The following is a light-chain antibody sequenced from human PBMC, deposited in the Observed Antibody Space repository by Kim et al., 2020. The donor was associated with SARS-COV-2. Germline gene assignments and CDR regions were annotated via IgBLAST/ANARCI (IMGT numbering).Light chain of an antibody. CDR3: QQYDVHPET. V-gene: IGKV1-5*03. CDR2: KAS. J-gene: IGKJ1*01. Sequence: SASIGDRVTISGRASQNIHIWLAWFQQKPGKAPRVLMYKASALESGVPSRFSGSGSGTEFTLTIDRMQPDDFATYYCQQYDVHPETFGQGTKVEI. CDR1: QNIHIW.